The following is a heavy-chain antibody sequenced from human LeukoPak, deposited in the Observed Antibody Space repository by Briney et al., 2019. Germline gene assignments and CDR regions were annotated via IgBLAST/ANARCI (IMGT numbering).Heavy chain of an antibody. V-gene: IGHV4-4*07. D-gene: IGHD6-19*01. Sequence: KPSETLSLTCTVSGGSISSYYWSWIRQPAGKGLEWIGRIYATGSTNYNPSLKSRVTMSVDTSKNQFSLNLHSVTAADTAVYYCARVGYSSGWYPLDYWGQGTLVTVSS. CDR1: GGSISSYY. CDR2: IYATGST. CDR3: ARVGYSSGWYPLDY. J-gene: IGHJ4*02.